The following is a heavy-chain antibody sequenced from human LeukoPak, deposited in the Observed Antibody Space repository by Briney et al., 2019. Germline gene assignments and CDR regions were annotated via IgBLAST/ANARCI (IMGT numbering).Heavy chain of an antibody. CDR1: GGSFSGYY. CDR2: INHSGST. D-gene: IGHD3-22*01. Sequence: SETLSLTCSVYGGSFSGYYWTWIRQPPGKGLEWIGEINHSGSTNYNPSLKSRVTTSVDTSKNQFSLKLSSVTAADTAVYYCARDTSSGCYSYWGQGTLVTVSS. V-gene: IGHV4-34*01. J-gene: IGHJ4*02. CDR3: ARDTSSGCYSY.